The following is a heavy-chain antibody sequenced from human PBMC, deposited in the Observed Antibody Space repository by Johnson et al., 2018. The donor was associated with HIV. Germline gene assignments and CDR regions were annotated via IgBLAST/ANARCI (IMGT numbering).Heavy chain of an antibody. V-gene: IGHV3-73*01. D-gene: IGHD4-11*01. CDR3: TSMTTGKTPPVGAFDI. CDR2: IRSKANSYAT. J-gene: IGHJ3*02. Sequence: VQLLESGGGVVQPGGSLRLSCAASGFTFSNAWMSWVRQAPGKGLEWVGRIRSKANSYATAYAASVKGRFTISRDDSKNTAYLQINSLKTEDTAVYYCTSMTTGKTPPVGAFDIWGQGTMVTVSS. CDR1: GFTFSNAW.